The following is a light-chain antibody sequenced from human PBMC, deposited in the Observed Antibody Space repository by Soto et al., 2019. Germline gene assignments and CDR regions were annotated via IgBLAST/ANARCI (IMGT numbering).Light chain of an antibody. CDR3: QQYNNWPPWT. Sequence: EIVMTQSPATLSVSPGERATLSCRASQSVSSNLAWYQQKPGQAPRLLIYGASTRATAIPARFSGRWSGTEYTPTISSLQSEDFAVYYCQQYNNWPPWTFGQGTKVEIK. J-gene: IGKJ1*01. CDR2: GAS. V-gene: IGKV3-15*01. CDR1: QSVSSN.